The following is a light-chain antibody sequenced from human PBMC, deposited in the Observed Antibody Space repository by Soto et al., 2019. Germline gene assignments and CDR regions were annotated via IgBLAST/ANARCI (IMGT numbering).Light chain of an antibody. Sequence: QSALTQPASVSGSPGQSITISCTGTSSDVGGYNYVSWYQEHPGKAPKLMIYDVSNRPSGVSNRFSGSKSGNTASLTISGLQAEDEDDYYCSSYTTDSTYVFGTGTKLTVL. CDR2: DVS. J-gene: IGLJ1*01. CDR1: SSDVGGYNY. V-gene: IGLV2-14*01. CDR3: SSYTTDSTYV.